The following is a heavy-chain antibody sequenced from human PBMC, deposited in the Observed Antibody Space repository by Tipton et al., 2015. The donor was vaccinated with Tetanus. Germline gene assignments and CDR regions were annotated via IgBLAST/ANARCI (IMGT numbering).Heavy chain of an antibody. CDR1: GASINAGGYL. J-gene: IGHJ5*02. CDR3: ARDQGGGRVVRLNWFDP. V-gene: IGHV4-31*03. CDR2: IYYDTMRA. D-gene: IGHD6-6*01. Sequence: TLSLTCNVSGASINAGGYLWTWVRQHPGEGLEWIGNIYYDTMRASPIPSLDSRVTISVDTSKNQFSLNLRSVTAADTAVYYCARDQGGGRVVRLNWFDPWGQGTLVTVSS.